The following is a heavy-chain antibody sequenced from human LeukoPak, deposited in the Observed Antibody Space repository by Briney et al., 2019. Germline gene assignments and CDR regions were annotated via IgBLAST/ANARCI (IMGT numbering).Heavy chain of an antibody. V-gene: IGHV1-69*13. CDR2: IIHIFGTA. Sequence: GAGVKVSCKASGGTFSSYAISWVRQAPGQGLDWVGGIIHIFGTANYAQKFQGRVTITADESTSTAYMELSSLRSEDTAVYYCARSGNLYDFWSGPRGQDDAFDIWGQGTMVTVSS. CDR3: ARSGNLYDFWSGPRGQDDAFDI. J-gene: IGHJ3*02. D-gene: IGHD3-3*01. CDR1: GGTFSSYA.